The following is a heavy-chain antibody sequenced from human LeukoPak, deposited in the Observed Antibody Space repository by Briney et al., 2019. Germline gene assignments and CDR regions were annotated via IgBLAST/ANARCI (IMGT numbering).Heavy chain of an antibody. D-gene: IGHD3-22*01. CDR1: GFTFSSYA. J-gene: IGHJ3*02. CDR2: ISGSGGST. CDR3: AKDSRYYYDSSGAFDI. Sequence: GGSLRLSCAASGFTFSSYAMSWVRQAPGKGLEWVSAISGSGGSTYYADSVKGRFTTSRDNSKNTLYLQMNSLRAEDTAVYYCAKDSRYYYDSSGAFDIWGQGTMVTVSS. V-gene: IGHV3-23*01.